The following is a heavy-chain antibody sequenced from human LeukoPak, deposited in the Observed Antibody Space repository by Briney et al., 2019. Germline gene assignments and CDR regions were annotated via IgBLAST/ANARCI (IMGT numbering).Heavy chain of an antibody. V-gene: IGHV1-46*02. CDR2: INPSDDST. D-gene: IGHD3-22*01. Sequence: ASVRVSCKASGYTFNSSYMHWVRQAPGQGLEWMGIINPSDDSTRYAQKFQGRVTMTKDTSTNTVYMHLSSLSSDDTAVYYCARAYYESSAYRHAVYFDYWGQGTLVTVSS. CDR1: GYTFNSSY. J-gene: IGHJ4*02. CDR3: ARAYYESSAYRHAVYFDY.